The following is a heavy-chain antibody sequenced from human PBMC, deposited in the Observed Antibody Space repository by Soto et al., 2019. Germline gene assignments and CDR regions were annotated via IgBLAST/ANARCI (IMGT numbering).Heavy chain of an antibody. CDR1: GGTFSSYA. V-gene: IGHV1-69*13. Sequence: GASVKVSCKASGGTFSSYAISWVRQAPGQGLEWMGGIIPIFGTANYAQKFQGRVTITADESTSTAYMELSSLRSEDTAVYYCAREVSGSGWFDSWGQGTLVTVSS. D-gene: IGHD6-25*01. J-gene: IGHJ5*01. CDR2: IIPIFGTA. CDR3: AREVSGSGWFDS.